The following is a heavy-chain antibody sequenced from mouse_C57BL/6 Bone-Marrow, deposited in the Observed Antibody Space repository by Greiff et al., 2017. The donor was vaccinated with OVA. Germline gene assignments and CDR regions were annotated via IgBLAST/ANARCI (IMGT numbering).Heavy chain of an antibody. CDR3: ARGIYYGNFAWFAY. D-gene: IGHD2-1*01. CDR2: INPSNGGT. CDR1: GYTFTSYW. Sequence: VQLQQSGTELVKPGASVKLSCKASGYTFTSYWMHWVKQRPGQGVEWIGNINPSNGGTNYNEKFKSKATLTVDKSSSTAYMQLSSLTSEDSAVYYCARGIYYGNFAWFAYWGQGTLVTVSA. J-gene: IGHJ3*01. V-gene: IGHV1-53*01.